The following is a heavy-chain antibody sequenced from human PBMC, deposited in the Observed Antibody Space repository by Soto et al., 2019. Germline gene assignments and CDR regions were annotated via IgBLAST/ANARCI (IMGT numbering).Heavy chain of an antibody. CDR1: GGSISSGGYY. CDR2: IYYSGST. D-gene: IGHD3-22*01. J-gene: IGHJ5*02. Sequence: LSLSCTVSGGSISSGGYYWSWIRQPPGKGLEWIGYIYYSGSTYYNPSLKSRVTISVVTSKNQFSLKLSSVTAADTAVYYCAREDSSGSANWFDPWGQGTLVTVS. CDR3: AREDSSGSANWFDP. V-gene: IGHV4-31*03.